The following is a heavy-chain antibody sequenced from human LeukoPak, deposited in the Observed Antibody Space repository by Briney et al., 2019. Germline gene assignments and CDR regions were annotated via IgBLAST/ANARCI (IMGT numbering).Heavy chain of an antibody. Sequence: SETLSLTCSVSGGSINTYYWSCIRQPAGKGLEWIGRIHSSGSTHYNPSLKSRVSMSLDTSKNQFSLKLTSVTAADTAVYYCARDNDFFDYWGQGTLVTVSS. V-gene: IGHV4-4*07. CDR1: GGSINTYY. CDR2: IHSSGST. CDR3: ARDNDFFDY. J-gene: IGHJ4*02.